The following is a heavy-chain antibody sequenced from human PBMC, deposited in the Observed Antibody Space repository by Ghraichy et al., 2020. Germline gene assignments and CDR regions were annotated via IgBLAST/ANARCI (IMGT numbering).Heavy chain of an antibody. CDR2: INEDGGTT. CDR3: ARELRVVPGVNTDSFDI. V-gene: IGHV3-74*01. D-gene: IGHD2-2*01. CDR1: GFTFSSHW. Sequence: GGSLRLSCAASGFTFSSHWMHWVRQTTGKGLVWVSRINEDGGTTSYADSVRGRFTISRDNAKNTMYLQMNSLRAEDTAVYYCARELRVVPGVNTDSFDIWGQGTMVTVSS. J-gene: IGHJ3*02.